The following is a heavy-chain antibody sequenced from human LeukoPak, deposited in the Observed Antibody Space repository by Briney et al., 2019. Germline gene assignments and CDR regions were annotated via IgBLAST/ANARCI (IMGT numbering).Heavy chain of an antibody. D-gene: IGHD6-13*01. Sequence: GGSLRLSCAASGFTFDDYAMHWVRQAPGKGLEWVSGISWNSGSIGYADSVKGRFTISRDNAKNSLYLQMNSLRAEDTALYYCAKDIVAAAGPIRFDPWGQGTLVTVSS. V-gene: IGHV3-9*01. CDR3: AKDIVAAAGPIRFDP. J-gene: IGHJ5*02. CDR2: ISWNSGSI. CDR1: GFTFDDYA.